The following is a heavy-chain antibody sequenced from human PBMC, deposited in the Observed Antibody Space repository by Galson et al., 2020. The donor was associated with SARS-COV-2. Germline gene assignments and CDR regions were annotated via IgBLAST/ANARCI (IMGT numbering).Heavy chain of an antibody. CDR1: GFRFDDYG. V-gene: IGHV3-20*04. Sequence: GESLKISCAASGFRFDDYGMSWVRPAPGRGLEWISGINWHGDDTVYADSVRGRFSLSRDNAKNSLSLQMNSLRVEDTAFYYCVRDSLPEHHGEEIKWGPGTLVTVSS. J-gene: IGHJ4*02. CDR3: VRDSLPEHHGEEIK. CDR2: INWHGDDT. D-gene: IGHD4-17*01.